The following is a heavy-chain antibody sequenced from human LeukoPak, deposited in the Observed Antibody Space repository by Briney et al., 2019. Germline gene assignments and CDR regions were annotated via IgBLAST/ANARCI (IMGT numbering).Heavy chain of an antibody. D-gene: IGHD3-16*01. J-gene: IGHJ4*02. Sequence: PGGSLRLSCAASGFTFSNYAMHWVRQAPGKGLQWVAVISYDGSNNYYADSVKGRLTISRDNSKNTLYLQMNSLRAEDTAVYYCARDLGMITFGGVPYWGQGTLVTVSS. CDR2: ISYDGSNN. CDR3: ARDLGMITFGGVPY. CDR1: GFTFSNYA. V-gene: IGHV3-30*04.